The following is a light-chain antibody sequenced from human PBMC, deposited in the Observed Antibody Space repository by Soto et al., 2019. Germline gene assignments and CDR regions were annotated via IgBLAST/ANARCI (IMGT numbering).Light chain of an antibody. CDR3: QQSYRSPYT. Sequence: DIQMTQSPSSLFASVGDRVTVTCRASQSINIYLNWYQQKLGKAPTLLIYGASSLQSGVPSRFSGGGSRTDFTLTISALQPEDFATYYCQQSYRSPYTFGQGTKLEI. CDR2: GAS. CDR1: QSINIY. V-gene: IGKV1-39*01. J-gene: IGKJ2*01.